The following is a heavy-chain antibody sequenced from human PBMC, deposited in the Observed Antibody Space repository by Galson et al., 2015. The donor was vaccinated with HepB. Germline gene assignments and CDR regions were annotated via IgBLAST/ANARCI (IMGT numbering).Heavy chain of an antibody. Sequence: SLRLSCAASGFTFSSYGMHWVRQAPGKGLEWVAVISYDGSNKYYADSVKGRFTISRDNSKNTLFLQMNSLRAEDTAVYYCAHDLHRGAVAGTFDCWGQGTLVTVSP. J-gene: IGHJ4*02. V-gene: IGHV3-30*18. D-gene: IGHD6-19*01. CDR3: AHDLHRGAVAGTFDC. CDR1: GFTFSSYG. CDR2: ISYDGSNK.